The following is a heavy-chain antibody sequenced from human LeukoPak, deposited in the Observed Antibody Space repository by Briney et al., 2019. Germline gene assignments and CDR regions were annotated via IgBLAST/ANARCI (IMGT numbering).Heavy chain of an antibody. D-gene: IGHD2-2*01. Sequence: GASVKVSCKASGGTFSSYAISWVRQAPGQGREWMGRIIPILGIANYAQKFQGRVTITAAKSTSTAYIELSTLRSKDTAVYYCARGGGLVVPVAIREYYYMDVCGKGSTVTASS. V-gene: IGHV1-69*04. CDR1: GGTFSSYA. CDR3: ARGGGLVVPVAIREYYYMDV. CDR2: IIPILGIA. J-gene: IGHJ6*03.